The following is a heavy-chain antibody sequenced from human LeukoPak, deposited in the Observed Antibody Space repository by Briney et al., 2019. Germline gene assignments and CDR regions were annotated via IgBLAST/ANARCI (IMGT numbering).Heavy chain of an antibody. CDR2: IIPILGIA. J-gene: IGHJ4*02. Sequence: SVKVSCKASGYTFTSYGISWVRQAPGQGLEWMGRIIPILGIANYAQKFQGRVTITADKSTSTAYMELSSLRSEDTAVYYCARDRPVPYCSSTSCYSFAFGYWGQGTLVTVSS. CDR1: GYTFTSYG. D-gene: IGHD2-2*01. V-gene: IGHV1-69*04. CDR3: ARDRPVPYCSSTSCYSFAFGY.